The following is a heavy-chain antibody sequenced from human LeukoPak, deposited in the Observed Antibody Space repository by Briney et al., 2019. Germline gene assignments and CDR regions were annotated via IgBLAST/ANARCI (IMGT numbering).Heavy chain of an antibody. J-gene: IGHJ5*02. CDR2: ISGSGGST. V-gene: IGHV3-23*01. D-gene: IGHD4-17*01. Sequence: GGSLRLSCAASGFTFSSYAMSWVRQAPGKGLEWVSAISGSGGSTYYADSVKGRFTISRDDSKNTLYLQMNSLRAEDTAVYYCAKGYFLGTTVTANWFDPWGQGTLVSVSS. CDR3: AKGYFLGTTVTANWFDP. CDR1: GFTFSSYA.